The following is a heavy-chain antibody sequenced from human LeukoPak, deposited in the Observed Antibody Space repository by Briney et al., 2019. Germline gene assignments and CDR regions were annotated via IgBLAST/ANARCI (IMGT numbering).Heavy chain of an antibody. CDR1: GFTFSDYA. J-gene: IGHJ3*02. CDR3: AKHFYSGSYSEVNAFDI. V-gene: IGHV3-23*01. Sequence: PGGSLRLSCAASGFTFSDYAISWVRQSPGKGLEWVSAISGSGGNTYYVDSVKGRFTISRDNSKNTLYLQMNSLRAEDTAVYYCAKHFYSGSYSEVNAFDIWGQGTMVTVSS. D-gene: IGHD1-26*01. CDR2: ISGSGGNT.